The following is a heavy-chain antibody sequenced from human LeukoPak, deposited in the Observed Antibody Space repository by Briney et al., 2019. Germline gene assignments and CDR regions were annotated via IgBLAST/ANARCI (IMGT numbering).Heavy chain of an antibody. CDR3: ARVPISTIFGVVTNYYYYYMDV. Sequence: SETLSLTCTVSGGSISSSSYYWGWIRQPPGKGLEWIGSIYYSGSTYYNPSLKSRVTISVDTSKNQFSLKLSSVTAADTAVYYCARVPISTIFGVVTNYYYYYMDVWGKGTTVTVSS. CDR2: IYYSGST. CDR1: GGSISSSSYY. J-gene: IGHJ6*03. D-gene: IGHD3-3*01. V-gene: IGHV4-39*07.